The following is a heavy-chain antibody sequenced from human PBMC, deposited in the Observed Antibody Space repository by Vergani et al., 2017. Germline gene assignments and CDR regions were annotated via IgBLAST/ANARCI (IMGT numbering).Heavy chain of an antibody. CDR1: GGSVSSGSYY. CDR2: IYYSVST. D-gene: IGHD6-13*01. J-gene: IGHJ4*02. V-gene: IGHV4-61*10. CDR3: ATIPAAGTRGYFDY. Sequence: QVQLQESGPGLVKPSETLSLTCTVSGGSVSSGSYYWSWIRQPAGKGLEWIGYIYYSVSTNYNPSLKSRVTISVDTSKNQFSLKLSSVTAADTAVYYCATIPAAGTRGYFDYWGQGTLVTVSS.